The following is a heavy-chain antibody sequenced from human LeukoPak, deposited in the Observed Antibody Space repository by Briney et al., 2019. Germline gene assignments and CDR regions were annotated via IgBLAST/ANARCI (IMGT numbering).Heavy chain of an antibody. Sequence: SETLSLTGTVSGDSISSGSFQWSWIRQPAGKGLEWIGRINRSGSTRYNPSLRGRVTMSVDTSKDQFSLMLTSVTAADTAVYYCARGVVGATAGGYWGQGTLVTVSS. D-gene: IGHD1-26*01. V-gene: IGHV4-61*02. CDR3: ARGVVGATAGGY. CDR2: INRSGST. J-gene: IGHJ4*02. CDR1: GDSISSGSFQ.